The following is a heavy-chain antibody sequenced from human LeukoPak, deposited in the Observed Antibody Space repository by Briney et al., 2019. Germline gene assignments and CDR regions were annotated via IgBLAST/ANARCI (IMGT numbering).Heavy chain of an antibody. J-gene: IGHJ5*02. CDR1: GFTFSSYA. Sequence: TGGSLRLSCAASGFTFSSYAMHWVRQAPGKGLEWVAVISYDGSNKYYADSVKGRFTISRDNSKNTLYLQMNSLRAEDTAVYYCARESIAAFVRWFDPWGQGTLATVSS. CDR2: ISYDGSNK. D-gene: IGHD6-6*01. V-gene: IGHV3-30*01. CDR3: ARESIAAFVRWFDP.